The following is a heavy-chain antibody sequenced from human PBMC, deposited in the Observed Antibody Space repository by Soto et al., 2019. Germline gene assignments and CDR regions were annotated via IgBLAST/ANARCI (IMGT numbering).Heavy chain of an antibody. CDR3: ARGTEPFLADRGSSSEGYYGMDV. D-gene: IGHD6-6*01. V-gene: IGHV3-30-3*01. Sequence: QVQLVESGGGVVQPGRSLRLSCAASGFTFSSYAMHWVRQAPGKWLEWVAVISYDGSNKYYADSVKGRFTISRDNSKNTLYLQMNSLRAEDTAVYYCARGTEPFLADRGSSSEGYYGMDVWGQGTTVTVSS. J-gene: IGHJ6*02. CDR2: ISYDGSNK. CDR1: GFTFSSYA.